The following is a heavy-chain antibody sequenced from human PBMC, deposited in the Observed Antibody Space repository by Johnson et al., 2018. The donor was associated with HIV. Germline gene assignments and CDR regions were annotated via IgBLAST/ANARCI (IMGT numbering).Heavy chain of an antibody. Sequence: VQLVESGGGVVQPGRSLRLSCAASGFTFSSYAMHWVRQAPGKGLEWVSYISNSGSTINYEDSVKGRFTISRDNAKNSLYLQMNSLRAEDTAVYYCARDRHSSSFDAFDIWGQGTMVTVSS. CDR3: ARDRHSSSFDAFDI. V-gene: IGHV3-48*04. CDR1: GFTFSSYA. D-gene: IGHD6-6*01. J-gene: IGHJ3*02. CDR2: ISNSGSTI.